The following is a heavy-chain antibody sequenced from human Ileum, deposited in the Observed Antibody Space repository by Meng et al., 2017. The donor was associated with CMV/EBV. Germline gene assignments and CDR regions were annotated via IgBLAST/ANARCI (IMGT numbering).Heavy chain of an antibody. Sequence: TLKGSGSSVGKPKQTLTLTFTFVWYSPNTNGAGVGWLRQPPGKALEWLALIYWDDDKHYSPSLEGRLTIIKDTSRNRVIFIMTDMDPIDTATYYCAYRRGGGSGWNWFGPWGQGTLVTVSS. CDR2: IYWDDDK. CDR1: WYSPNTNGAG. V-gene: IGHV2-5*02. CDR3: AYRRGGGSGWNWFGP. J-gene: IGHJ5*02. D-gene: IGHD6-19*01.